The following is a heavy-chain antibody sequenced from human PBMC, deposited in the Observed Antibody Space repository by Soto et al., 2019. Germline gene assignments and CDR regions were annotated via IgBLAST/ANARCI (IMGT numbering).Heavy chain of an antibody. CDR3: AREAGYSSSCYQFDY. D-gene: IGHD6-13*01. CDR2: IIPICGTA. CDR1: GGTFSRYA. Sequence: QVQLVQSGAEVKKPGSSVKVSCKASGGTFSRYAISWVRQAPGQGLEWMGGIIPICGTANYAQTFQVRVTSPADESTGTAYMEPSSLRSEDTAVYYCAREAGYSSSCYQFDYWGQGTLVTVSS. J-gene: IGHJ4*02. V-gene: IGHV1-69*01.